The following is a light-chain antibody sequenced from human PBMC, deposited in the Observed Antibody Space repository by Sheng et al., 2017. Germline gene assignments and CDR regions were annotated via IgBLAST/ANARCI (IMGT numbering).Light chain of an antibody. Sequence: DIQLTQSPSFLSASVGDRVTITCRASQGINNYLAWYQQKPGKAPNLLIYAASTLQSGVPSRFSGSGSGTEFTLTISSLQPEDFATYYCQQLNSYPYTFGQGTKLEI. CDR3: QQLNSYPYT. J-gene: IGKJ2*01. CDR1: QGINNY. CDR2: AAS. V-gene: IGKV1-9*01.